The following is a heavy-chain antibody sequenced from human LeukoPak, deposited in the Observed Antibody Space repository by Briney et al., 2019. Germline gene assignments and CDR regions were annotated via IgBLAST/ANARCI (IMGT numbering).Heavy chain of an antibody. CDR1: GFTFSDYS. V-gene: IGHV3-21*01. J-gene: IGHJ5*02. CDR3: ARGQLWQTGWFDP. CDR2: ISSTSSYI. D-gene: IGHD5-24*01. Sequence: RESLRLSCAASGFTFSDYSMHWVRQAPGEGLEWVSTISSTSSYIYSADSLKGRFTISRDNAKNSLYLQMSTLRAEDTAVYYCARGQLWQTGWFDPWGQGTLVTVSS.